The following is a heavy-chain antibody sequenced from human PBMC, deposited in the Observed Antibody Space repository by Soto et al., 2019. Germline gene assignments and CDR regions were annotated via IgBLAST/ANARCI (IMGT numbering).Heavy chain of an antibody. CDR1: GFTFSSYA. D-gene: IGHD6-6*01. CDR2: IGGSGDRR. Sequence: EVQLLESGGGLVQPGGSLGLSCAASGFTFSSYAMNWVRQAPGKGLEWVSGIGGSGDRRNYADTVKGRFTISRDNSKNKLYLQMSSLRAEDTAVYYCAKDRSTYSSSSVDYWGQGTLVTVSS. J-gene: IGHJ4*02. CDR3: AKDRSTYSSSSVDY. V-gene: IGHV3-23*01.